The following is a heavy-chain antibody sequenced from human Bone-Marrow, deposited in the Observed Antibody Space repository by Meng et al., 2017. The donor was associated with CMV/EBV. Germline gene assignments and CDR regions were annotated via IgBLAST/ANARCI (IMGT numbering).Heavy chain of an antibody. CDR1: GFTFSSYA. Sequence: GESLKISCAASGFTFSSYAMHWVRQAPGKGLEWVAVISYDGSNKYYADSVKGRFTISRDNSKNTLYLQTNSLRAEDTAVYYCARDVTLYDYNSSGYSYYFDYWGQGTLVTVSS. CDR3: ARDVTLYDYNSSGYSYYFDY. V-gene: IGHV3-30*04. J-gene: IGHJ4*02. D-gene: IGHD3-22*01. CDR2: ISYDGSNK.